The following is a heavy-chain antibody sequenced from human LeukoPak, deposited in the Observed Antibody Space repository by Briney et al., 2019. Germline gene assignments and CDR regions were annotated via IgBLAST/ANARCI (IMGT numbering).Heavy chain of an antibody. V-gene: IGHV4-39*07. J-gene: IGHJ4*02. CDR3: AQNGYYFES. Sequence: SETLSLTCTVSGGSITGGAYYWSWIRQPPGKGLEWIGGINHSGTTNYNPSLKSRVAISVDTSKNQFSLKLSFVTAADTAVYYCAQNGYYFESWGQGTLATVSS. CDR1: GGSITGGAYY. D-gene: IGHD3-22*01. CDR2: INHSGTT.